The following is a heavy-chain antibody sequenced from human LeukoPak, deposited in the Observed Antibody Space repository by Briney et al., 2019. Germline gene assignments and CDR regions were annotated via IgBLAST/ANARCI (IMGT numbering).Heavy chain of an antibody. CDR2: ISAYNGNT. J-gene: IGHJ4*02. Sequence: ASVKVSCKASGYTFTSYGISWVRRAPGQGLEWMGWISAYNGNTNYAQKLQGRVTMTTDTSTSTAYMELRSLRSDDTAVYYCATFPAPHDFWSGYSLGYFDYWGQGTLVTVSS. CDR3: ATFPAPHDFWSGYSLGYFDY. D-gene: IGHD3-3*01. CDR1: GYTFTSYG. V-gene: IGHV1-18*01.